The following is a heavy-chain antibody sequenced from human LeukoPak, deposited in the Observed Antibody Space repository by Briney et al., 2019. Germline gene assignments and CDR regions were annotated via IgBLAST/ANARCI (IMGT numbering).Heavy chain of an antibody. J-gene: IGHJ4*02. V-gene: IGHV3-7*01. Sequence: GGSLRISCAASGFTFSSYWMSWVRQAPRKGLEWVANIKQDGSEKYYVDSVKGRFTISRDNAKNSLYLQMNSLRAEDTAVYYCAKDGAITWVPRWVQGSLVTVSS. CDR3: AKDGAITWVPR. CDR2: IKQDGSEK. D-gene: IGHD3-10*01. CDR1: GFTFSSYW.